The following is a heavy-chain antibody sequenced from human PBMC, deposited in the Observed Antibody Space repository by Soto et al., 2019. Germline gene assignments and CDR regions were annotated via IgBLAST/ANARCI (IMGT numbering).Heavy chain of an antibody. D-gene: IGHD3-16*01. J-gene: IGHJ5*02. V-gene: IGHV1-24*01. CDR1: GYTLTELS. CDR3: ATGPLGYNWFDP. Sequence: ASVKVSCRVSGYTLTELSMHWVRRAPGKGLEWMGGFDPEDGETIYAQKFQGRVTMTEDTSTDTAYMELSSLRSEDTAVYYCATGPLGYNWFDPWGQGTLVTVSS. CDR2: FDPEDGET.